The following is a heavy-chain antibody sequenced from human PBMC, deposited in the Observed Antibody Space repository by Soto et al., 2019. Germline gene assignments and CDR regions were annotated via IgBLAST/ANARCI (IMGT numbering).Heavy chain of an antibody. V-gene: IGHV3-74*02. CDR3: ARGGSGSYGDYYGMDV. J-gene: IGHJ6*02. CDR1: GFTFSSYW. CDR2: INSDGSRT. D-gene: IGHD1-26*01. Sequence: EVQLAESGGGLVQPGGSLRLSCAASGFTFSSYWMHWVRQAPGKGLVWVSRINSDGSRTDYADSVRGRFTISRDNVKNTMDMQMNRLRAEDAAVYYWARGGSGSYGDYYGMDVWGQGTTVTVSS.